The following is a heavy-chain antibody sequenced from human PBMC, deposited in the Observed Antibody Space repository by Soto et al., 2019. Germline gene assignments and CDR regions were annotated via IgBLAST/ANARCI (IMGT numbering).Heavy chain of an antibody. Sequence: TLSLPFTVSGGSISSGGYYWSFIRQHPGKGLEWIGYIYYSGSTYYNPSLKSRVTISVDTSKNQFSLKLSSVTAADTAVYYCAHTQWLGNWFDPWGQGTLVTVSS. CDR2: IYYSGST. CDR1: GGSISSGGYY. V-gene: IGHV4-31*03. CDR3: AHTQWLGNWFDP. J-gene: IGHJ5*02. D-gene: IGHD6-19*01.